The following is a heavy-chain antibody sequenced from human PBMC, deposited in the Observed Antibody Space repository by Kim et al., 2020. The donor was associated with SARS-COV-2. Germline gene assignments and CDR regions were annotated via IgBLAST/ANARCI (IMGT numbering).Heavy chain of an antibody. CDR2: ISSNRNTI. V-gene: IGHV3-48*02. D-gene: IGHD2-15*01. J-gene: IGHJ4*02. CDR3: ARGAPFCSGVNCYIDF. CDR1: GFIFGDYS. Sequence: GGSLRLSCAASGFIFGDYSMNWVRQAPGKGLEWVSYISSNRNTIYYADSVKGRFTISRDNAKNSLYLQMKSLRDEDTAVYYCARGAPFCSGVNCYIDFWGQRTRLTVSS.